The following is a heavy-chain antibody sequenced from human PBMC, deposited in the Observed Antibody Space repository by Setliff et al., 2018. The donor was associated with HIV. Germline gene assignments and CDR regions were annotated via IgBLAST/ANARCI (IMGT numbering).Heavy chain of an antibody. D-gene: IGHD3-22*01. CDR2: ISTYSDET. CDR1: GYNFTDYD. V-gene: IGHV1-18*01. CDR3: AKVRVVVITSDAFDI. Sequence: GASVKVSCKASGYNFTDYDINWVRQATGQGLEWMGWISTYSDETSSSQNLQGRLTMTTDTSTGTAYMELRSLRSDDTAVYYCAKVRVVVITSDAFDIWGQGTMVTVSS. J-gene: IGHJ3*02.